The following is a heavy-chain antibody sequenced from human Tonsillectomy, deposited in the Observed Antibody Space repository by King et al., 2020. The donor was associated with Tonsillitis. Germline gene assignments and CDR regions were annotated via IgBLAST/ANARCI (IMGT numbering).Heavy chain of an antibody. Sequence: LPLQESGPGLVKPSETLSLTCTVSGGSISSYYWSWIRQPPGKGLEWIGYIYYSGSTNYNPSLKSRVTISVDTSKNQFSLKLSSVTAADTAVYYCARVGGSGWYGVDYWGQGTLVTVSS. D-gene: IGHD6-19*01. CDR3: ARVGGSGWYGVDY. CDR1: GGSISSYY. V-gene: IGHV4-59*01. CDR2: IYYSGST. J-gene: IGHJ4*02.